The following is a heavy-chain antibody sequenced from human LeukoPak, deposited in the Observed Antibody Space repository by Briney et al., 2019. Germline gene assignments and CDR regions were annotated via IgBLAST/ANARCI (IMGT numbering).Heavy chain of an antibody. Sequence: ASVKVSCKASGYTFTGYYMHWVRQAPGQGLEWMGWINPNSGGTNYAQKFQGRVTMTRDTSISTAYMELSRLRSDDTAVYYCARKAALLLRYFDWYDTGFDYWGQGTLVTVSS. D-gene: IGHD3-9*01. CDR1: GYTFTGYY. CDR3: ARKAALLLRYFDWYDTGFDY. V-gene: IGHV1-2*02. J-gene: IGHJ4*02. CDR2: INPNSGGT.